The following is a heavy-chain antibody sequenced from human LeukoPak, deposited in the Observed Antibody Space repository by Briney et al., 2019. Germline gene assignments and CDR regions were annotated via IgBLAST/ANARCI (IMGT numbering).Heavy chain of an antibody. Sequence: GGSLRLSCAASGFTFSSYAMTWVRQAPGKGLEWVSGISGSGGSTYYADSVKGRFTISRDNSKNTLHLQMNILRAEDTAVYYCGKDQSGFGESIDYWGQGTLVTVSS. CDR1: GFTFSSYA. V-gene: IGHV3-23*01. J-gene: IGHJ4*02. CDR2: ISGSGGST. CDR3: GKDQSGFGESIDY. D-gene: IGHD3-10*01.